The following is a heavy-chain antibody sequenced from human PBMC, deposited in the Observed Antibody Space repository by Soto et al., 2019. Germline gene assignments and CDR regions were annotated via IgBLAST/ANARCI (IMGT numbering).Heavy chain of an antibody. D-gene: IGHD6-19*01. CDR3: AHRRTVAGIDH. V-gene: IGHV2-5*02. J-gene: IGHJ4*02. Sequence: QITLKESGPTLVKPTQTLTLTCTFSGFSLSTSGVGVGWIRQPPGKALEWLALIYWDDDKYYSSSLKSRLTITKDTSKNQVVLTVTNTDPVDTATYYCAHRRTVAGIDHWGEETLVPVFS. CDR1: GFSLSTSGVG. CDR2: IYWDDDK.